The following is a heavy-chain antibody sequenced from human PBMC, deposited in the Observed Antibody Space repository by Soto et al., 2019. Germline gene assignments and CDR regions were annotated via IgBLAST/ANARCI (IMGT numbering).Heavy chain of an antibody. J-gene: IGHJ6*02. CDR3: ARQFGVVIIMEPYYYYGMDV. Sequence: VASVKVSCKASGGTFSSYAISWVRQAPGQGLEWMGGIIPIFGTANYAQKFQGRVTITADKSTSTAYMELSSLRSEDTAVYYCARQFGVVIIMEPYYYYGMDVWGQGTTVTVSS. V-gene: IGHV1-69*06. D-gene: IGHD3-3*01. CDR1: GGTFSSYA. CDR2: IIPIFGTA.